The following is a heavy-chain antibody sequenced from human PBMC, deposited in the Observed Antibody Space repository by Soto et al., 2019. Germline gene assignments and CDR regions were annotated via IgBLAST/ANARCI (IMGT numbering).Heavy chain of an antibody. V-gene: IGHV3-23*01. D-gene: IGHD4-17*01. CDR1: GFIFTNYA. J-gene: IGHJ4*02. Sequence: EVHLLESGGGLVQPGGSLRLSCVASGFIFTNYAMTWVRHTPAKGLAFIAAISGGGVSLYYAHPVKGRITISRDNSRNTFYPQMSSLKDVDTALYYCATPGEKYGDPFEYWGQGTQVTVSS. CDR3: ATPGEKYGDPFEY. CDR2: ISGGGVSL.